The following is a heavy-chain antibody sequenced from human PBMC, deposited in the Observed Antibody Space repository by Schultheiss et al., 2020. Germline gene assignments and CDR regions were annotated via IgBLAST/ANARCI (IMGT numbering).Heavy chain of an antibody. Sequence: SETLSLTCTVSGGSISSYYWSWIRQPPGKGLEWIGYIYYSGSTNYNPSLKSRVTISVDTSKNQFSLKLSSVTAADTAVYYCARLFHSSWSGSGYFDYWGQGTLVTVSS. CDR3: ARLFHSSWSGSGYFDY. J-gene: IGHJ4*02. CDR2: IYYSGST. CDR1: GGSISSYY. D-gene: IGHD6-13*01. V-gene: IGHV4-59*01.